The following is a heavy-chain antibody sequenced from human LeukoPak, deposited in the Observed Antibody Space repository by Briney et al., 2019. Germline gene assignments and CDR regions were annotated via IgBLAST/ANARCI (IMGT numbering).Heavy chain of an antibody. CDR3: ARDRSIAAARNWFDP. CDR1: GYTFTSYS. J-gene: IGHJ5*02. V-gene: IGHV1-18*01. D-gene: IGHD6-13*01. CDR2: ISAYNGNT. Sequence: ASVKVSCKASGYTFTSYSISWVRQAPGQGLEWMGWISAYNGNTNYAQKLQGRVTMTTDTSTSTAYMELRSLRSDDTAVYYCARDRSIAAARNWFDPWGQGTLVTVSS.